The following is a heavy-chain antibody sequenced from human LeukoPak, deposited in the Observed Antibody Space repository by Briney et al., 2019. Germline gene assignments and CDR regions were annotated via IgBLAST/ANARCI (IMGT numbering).Heavy chain of an antibody. Sequence: GASVRVSCKASGYTFSTYSLNWVRQAPGQGLEWMGWISTYNDNTNYAQKFQGRVTMTKDSSTKTAYLDLRSLRSDDTAVYYCARDPHYYDSSGYYYYYYGMDVWGQGTTVTVSS. CDR2: ISTYNDNT. J-gene: IGHJ6*02. CDR1: GYTFSTYS. D-gene: IGHD3-22*01. V-gene: IGHV1-18*01. CDR3: ARDPHYYDSSGYYYYYYGMDV.